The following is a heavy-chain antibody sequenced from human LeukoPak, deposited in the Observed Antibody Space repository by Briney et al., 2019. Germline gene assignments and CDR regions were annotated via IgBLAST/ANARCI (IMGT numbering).Heavy chain of an antibody. CDR3: AREVAAGSHRGFDY. J-gene: IGHJ4*02. V-gene: IGHV4-4*02. CDR2: IFYIGGT. D-gene: IGHD6-19*01. CDR1: GVSISTNNW. Sequence: SETLSLTCAVSGVSISTNNWWHWVRQSPGKGLEWMGEIFYIGGTNYNPSLKSRVTMSVDTSKNQFSLNVKSVTAADTAMYYCAREVAAGSHRGFDYWGQGILVTVSS.